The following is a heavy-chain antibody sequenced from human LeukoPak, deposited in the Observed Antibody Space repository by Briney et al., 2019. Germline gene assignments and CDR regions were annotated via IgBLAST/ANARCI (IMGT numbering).Heavy chain of an antibody. CDR2: INHSGST. Sequence: SETLSLTCAVYGGSFSGYYWSWIRQPPGKGLEWIGEINHSGSTNYNPSLKSRVTISVDTSKNQFSLKLSSVTAADTAVYYCAIFFGDRYMDVWGKGTTVTVSS. V-gene: IGHV4-34*01. CDR1: GGSFSGYY. J-gene: IGHJ6*03. D-gene: IGHD3-16*01. CDR3: AIFFGDRYMDV.